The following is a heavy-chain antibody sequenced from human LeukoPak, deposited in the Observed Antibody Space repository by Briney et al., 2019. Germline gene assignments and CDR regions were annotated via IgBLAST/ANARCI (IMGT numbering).Heavy chain of an antibody. CDR2: INHSGST. Sequence: SETLSLTCTVSGYSISSGYYWGWIRQPPGKGLEWIGEINHSGSTNYNPSLKSRVTISVDTSKNQFSLKLSSVTAADTAVYYCARGIKKGYYYYYMDVWGKGTTVTVSS. CDR3: ARGIKKGYYYYYMDV. CDR1: GYSISSGYY. V-gene: IGHV4-38-2*02. D-gene: IGHD5-24*01. J-gene: IGHJ6*03.